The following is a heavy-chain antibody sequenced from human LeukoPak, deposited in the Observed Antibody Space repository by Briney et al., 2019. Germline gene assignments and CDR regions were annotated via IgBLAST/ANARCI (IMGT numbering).Heavy chain of an antibody. CDR2: ISYDGSNK. D-gene: IGHD4-11*01. Sequence: GGSLRLSCAASGFTFSSYAMHWVRQAPGKGLEWVAVISYDGSNKHYADSVKGRFTISRDNSKNTLYLQMNSLRAEDTAVYYCARDGDYSSLLVWGQGTLVTVSS. V-gene: IGHV3-30-3*01. J-gene: IGHJ4*02. CDR1: GFTFSSYA. CDR3: ARDGDYSSLLV.